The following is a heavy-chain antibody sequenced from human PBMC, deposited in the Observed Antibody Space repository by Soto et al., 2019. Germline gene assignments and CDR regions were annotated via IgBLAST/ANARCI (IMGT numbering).Heavy chain of an antibody. Sequence: EVHLLQSGGGLVQPGGSLRLSCATSGFTLSNSVMSWVRQAPGKGLEWVSTIAGKTYYSDSVKGRFTISRDNSQSTLYLQLNSLRAEDTAVYYCVRKIDVPTGMLDHWGQGTLVTVSS. CDR3: VRKIDVPTGMLDH. J-gene: IGHJ4*02. V-gene: IGHV3-23*01. CDR1: GFTLSNSV. CDR2: IAGKT. D-gene: IGHD1-1*01.